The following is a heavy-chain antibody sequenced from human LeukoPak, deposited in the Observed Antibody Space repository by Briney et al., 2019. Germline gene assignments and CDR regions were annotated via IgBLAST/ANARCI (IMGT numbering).Heavy chain of an antibody. CDR3: TSGDYYDSRAYYIS. CDR2: IRSKPNSYAT. Sequence: GGSLRLSCEASGFTFSGSAMHWVRQASGKGLEWVGRIRSKPNSYATAYAASVKGRFTISRDDSKNTAYLQMNGLKTENTAVYYCTSGDYYDSRAYYISWGQGTLVTVSS. V-gene: IGHV3-73*01. D-gene: IGHD3-22*01. J-gene: IGHJ4*02. CDR1: GFTFSGSA.